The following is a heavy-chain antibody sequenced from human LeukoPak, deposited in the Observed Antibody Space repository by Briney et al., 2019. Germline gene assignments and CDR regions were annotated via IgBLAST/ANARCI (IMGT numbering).Heavy chain of an antibody. CDR2: INTGDGDT. V-gene: IGHV1-3*04. CDR1: GYTFTTCA. CDR3: AKGSSMGPISFYLDY. J-gene: IGHJ4*02. Sequence: GASAKVSCKASGYTFTTCAIHWVRQAPGQRLEWMGLINTGDGDTIYSQKFQGRVTITRDTSANTAYLELDSLTSEDTAVYYCAKGSSMGPISFYLDYWGQGTLVTVSS. D-gene: IGHD5-24*01.